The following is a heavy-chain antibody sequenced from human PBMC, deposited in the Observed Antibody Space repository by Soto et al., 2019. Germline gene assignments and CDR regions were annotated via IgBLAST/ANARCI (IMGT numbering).Heavy chain of an antibody. CDR2: INPTGGST. CDR3: ATSGYSISDAFDI. D-gene: IGHD6-13*01. V-gene: IGHV1-46*01. J-gene: IGHJ3*02. CDR1: GYTFTSYF. Sequence: ASVKVSCKASGYTFTSYFIHWVRQAPGQGLEWMGIINPTGGSTSYAQKFQGRVTMTRDTSTSTVYMELSSLRSEDTAVYYCATSGYSISDAFDIWGQGTRVTVSS.